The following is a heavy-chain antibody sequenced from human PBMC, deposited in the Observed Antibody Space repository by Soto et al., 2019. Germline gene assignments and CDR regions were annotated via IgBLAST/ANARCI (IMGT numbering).Heavy chain of an antibody. V-gene: IGHV3-23*01. J-gene: IGHJ5*02. Sequence: GGSLRLSCAASGFTFSSYAMSWVRQAPGKGLEWVSAISGSGGSTYYADSVKGRFTISRDNSKNTLYLQMNSLRAEDTAVYYCAKGTRLNYVWGSYHETWGQGTLVTVSS. D-gene: IGHD3-16*02. CDR3: AKGTRLNYVWGSYHET. CDR1: GFTFSSYA. CDR2: ISGSGGST.